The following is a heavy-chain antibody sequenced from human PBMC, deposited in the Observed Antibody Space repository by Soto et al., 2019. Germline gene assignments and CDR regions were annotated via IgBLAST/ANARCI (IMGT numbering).Heavy chain of an antibody. V-gene: IGHV3-30*18. J-gene: IGHJ4*02. CDR3: AKEIRPRSTVTFEYFDY. CDR2: ISYDGSNK. Sequence: QVQLVESGGGVVQPGRSLRLSCAASGFTFSSYGMHWVRQAPGKGLEWVAVISYDGSNKYYADSVKGRFTISRDNSKNTLYLQMNSLRAEDTAVYYCAKEIRPRSTVTFEYFDYWGQGTLVTVSS. D-gene: IGHD4-17*01. CDR1: GFTFSSYG.